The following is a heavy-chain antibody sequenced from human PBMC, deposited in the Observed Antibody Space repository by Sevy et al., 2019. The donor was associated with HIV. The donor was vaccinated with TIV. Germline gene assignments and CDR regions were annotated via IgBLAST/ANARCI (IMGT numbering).Heavy chain of an antibody. CDR1: GLTSGAFA. D-gene: IGHD1-7*01. J-gene: IGHJ5*02. V-gene: IGHV3-23*01. Sequence: GGSLRLSCKVTGLTSGAFAMSWVRQTPGKGLEWISSISGSGGLTHYADSVKGRFTISRDKSKGTVDLEMNSLRGDDTAVYYCAKPNWNFRADWFDTWGQGTLVTVSS. CDR2: ISGSGGLT. CDR3: AKPNWNFRADWFDT.